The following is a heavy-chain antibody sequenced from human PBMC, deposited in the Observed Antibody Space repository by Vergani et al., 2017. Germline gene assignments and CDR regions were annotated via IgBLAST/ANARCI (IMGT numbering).Heavy chain of an antibody. V-gene: IGHV3-33*06. CDR2: IWYDGSNK. Sequence: VQLVESGGGLVKPGGSLRLSCAASGFTFSSYSMNWVRQAPGKGLEWVAVIWYDGSNKYYADSVKGRFTISRDNSKNTLYLQMNSLRAEDTAVYYCAKDSQLWSQYWYFDLWGRGTLVTVSS. J-gene: IGHJ2*01. CDR3: AKDSQLWSQYWYFDL. CDR1: GFTFSSYS. D-gene: IGHD5-18*01.